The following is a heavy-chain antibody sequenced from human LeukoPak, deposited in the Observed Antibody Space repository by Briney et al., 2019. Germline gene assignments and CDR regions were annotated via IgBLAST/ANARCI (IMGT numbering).Heavy chain of an antibody. CDR1: GGSISSGSYY. J-gene: IGHJ4*02. V-gene: IGHV4-39*01. CDR2: IYYSGST. Sequence: SETLSLTCTVSGGSISSGSYYWDWIRQPPGKGLEWIGAIYYSGSTNYNPSLKSRVTISIDTSKNQFSLRLTSVTAADTAVYYCARHRIPDALASAFGCRGQGTLVTVSS. D-gene: IGHD2-2*01. CDR3: ARHRIPDALASAFGC.